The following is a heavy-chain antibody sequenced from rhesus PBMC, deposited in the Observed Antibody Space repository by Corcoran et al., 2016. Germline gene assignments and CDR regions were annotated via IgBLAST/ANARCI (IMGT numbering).Heavy chain of an antibody. CDR1: GGSISDSYY. Sequence: QVQLQESGPGLVKPSETLSLTCAVSGGSISDSYYWNWIRQPPGKGLEWIGNIYGNSGSTYYNPSLTSRVTISKDTSKNQCFLKLSSVTAADTAVYYCASYCTGSGCYEYGLDSWGQGVVVTVSS. D-gene: IGHD2-21*01. CDR3: ASYCTGSGCYEYGLDS. CDR2: IYGNSGST. V-gene: IGHV4S9*01. J-gene: IGHJ6*01.